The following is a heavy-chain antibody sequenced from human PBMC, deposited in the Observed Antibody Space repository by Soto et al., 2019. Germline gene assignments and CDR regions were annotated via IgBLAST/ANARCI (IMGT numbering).Heavy chain of an antibody. CDR1: GYSFTSLD. D-gene: IGHD1-26*01. CDR2: MQPSSGRT. J-gene: IGHJ4*02. Sequence: AASVKVSCKASGYSFTSLDINWVRQTTGQGLEWMGWMQPSSGRTGYAQKFQGRVTMTRGTSINTAYMELSSLTSDDTAFYYCARGVTAGVDYWGQGTLVTVSS. CDR3: ARGVTAGVDY. V-gene: IGHV1-8*01.